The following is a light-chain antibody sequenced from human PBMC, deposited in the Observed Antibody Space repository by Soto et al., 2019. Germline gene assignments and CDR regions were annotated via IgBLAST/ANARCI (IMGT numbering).Light chain of an antibody. CDR3: SSYTSSSTPLYV. CDR2: EVS. J-gene: IGLJ1*01. Sequence: QSALTQPASVSGSPGQSTTISCTGTNSDVGVYNYVSWYQKHPGKAPKLVIYEVSNRPSGVSNRFSGSKSGNTASLTISGLQAEDEADYYCSSYTSSSTPLYVFGTGTKVTVL. V-gene: IGLV2-14*01. CDR1: NSDVGVYNY.